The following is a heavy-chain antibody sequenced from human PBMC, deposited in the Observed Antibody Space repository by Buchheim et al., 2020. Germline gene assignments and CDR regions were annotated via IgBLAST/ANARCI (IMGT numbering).Heavy chain of an antibody. CDR3: AKTMTEDY. D-gene: IGHD2-21*02. V-gene: IGHV3-30*18. Sequence: QVQLVESGGGVVQPGRSLRLSCAASGFTFSSYGMHWVRQAPGKGLEWVAVISYDGSNKYYADSVKGRFTISRDNSKNTLYLQMNSLRAEDTAVYYCAKTMTEDYWGQGTL. J-gene: IGHJ4*02. CDR1: GFTFSSYG. CDR2: ISYDGSNK.